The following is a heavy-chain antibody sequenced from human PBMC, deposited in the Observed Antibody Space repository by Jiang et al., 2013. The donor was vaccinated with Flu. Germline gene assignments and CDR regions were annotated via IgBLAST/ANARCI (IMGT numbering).Heavy chain of an antibody. Sequence: SQTLSLTCAISGDSVSSNSAAWNWIRQSPSRGLEWLGRTYYRSKWYNDYAVSVKSRITINPDTSKNQFSLQLNSVTPEDTAVYYCARDRGPPDYDILTGLSSAWEGLYYYYGMDVWGQGTTVTVSS. V-gene: IGHV6-1*01. CDR2: TYYRSKWYN. D-gene: IGHD3-9*01. CDR3: ARDRGPPDYDILTGLSSAWEGLYYYYGMDV. CDR1: GDSVSSNSAA. J-gene: IGHJ6*02.